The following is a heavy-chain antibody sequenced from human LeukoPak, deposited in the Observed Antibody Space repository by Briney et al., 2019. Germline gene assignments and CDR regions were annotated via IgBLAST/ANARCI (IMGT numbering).Heavy chain of an antibody. V-gene: IGHV3-48*03. CDR3: AKIVGSGGDAFDI. D-gene: IGHD6-19*01. Sequence: GGSLRLSCAASGFTFNNYEFNWIRQAPGKGLEWVSFISSSGMTIYYADVVKGRFTISRDNSKNTLYLQMNSLRPEDTAVYYCAKIVGSGGDAFDIWGQGTMVTVS. CDR2: ISSSGMTI. J-gene: IGHJ3*02. CDR1: GFTFNNYE.